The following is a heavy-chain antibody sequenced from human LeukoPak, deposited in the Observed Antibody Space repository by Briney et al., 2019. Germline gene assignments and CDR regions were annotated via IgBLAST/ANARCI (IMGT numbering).Heavy chain of an antibody. CDR2: IYTTGST. Sequence: PSETLSLTCTVSGGSISSYYWTWIRQPAGKGLEWIGRIYTTGSTNYNPSLNSRVTMSVDTSKNQFSLKLRSVTAADTAVYYCWGADRAGRFDYWGQGTLVTVSS. CDR1: GGSISSYY. J-gene: IGHJ4*02. CDR3: WGADRAGRFDY. V-gene: IGHV4-4*07.